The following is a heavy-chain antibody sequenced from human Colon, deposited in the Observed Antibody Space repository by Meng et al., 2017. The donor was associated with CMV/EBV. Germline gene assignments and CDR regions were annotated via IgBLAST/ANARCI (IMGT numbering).Heavy chain of an antibody. Sequence: GSLRLSCTVSGGSINTYYWSWIRQPPGKGLEWIGYIYNNGNTNYNPSLKSRVTISADTSKNQFPLKLSSVTAADTAVYYCARDRGGDGDYYFGMDVWGQGTTVTVSS. CDR1: GGSINTYY. J-gene: IGHJ6*02. CDR3: ARDRGGDGDYYFGMDV. V-gene: IGHV4-59*12. CDR2: IYNNGNT. D-gene: IGHD3-10*01.